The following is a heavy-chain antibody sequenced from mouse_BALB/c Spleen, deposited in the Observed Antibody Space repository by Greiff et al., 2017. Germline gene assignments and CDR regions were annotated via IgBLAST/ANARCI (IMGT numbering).Heavy chain of an antibody. CDR2: IDPANGNT. CDR1: GFNIKDTY. D-gene: IGHD2-2*01. CDR3: ARPLIYYGYDLFAY. V-gene: IGHV14-3*02. J-gene: IGHJ3*01. Sequence: VQLKQSGAELVKPGASVKLSCTASGFNIKDTYMHWVKQRPEQGLEWIGRIDPANGNTKYDPKFQGKATITADTSSNTAYLQLSSLTSEDTAVYYCARPLIYYGYDLFAYWGQGTLVTVSA.